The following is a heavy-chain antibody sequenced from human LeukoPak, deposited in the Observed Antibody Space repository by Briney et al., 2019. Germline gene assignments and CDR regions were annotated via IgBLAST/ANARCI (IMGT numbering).Heavy chain of an antibody. CDR1: GGSFRGYY. D-gene: IGHD5-18*01. J-gene: IGHJ4*02. CDR3: ARTGQLWFRDYFDY. Sequence: SETLSLTCAVYGGSFRGYYWSWLRQPPGKGLEWIGEINHSGSTNYNPSLKSRVTISVDTSKNQFSLKLSSVTAADTAVYYCARTGQLWFRDYFDYWGQGTLVTVSS. V-gene: IGHV4-34*01. CDR2: INHSGST.